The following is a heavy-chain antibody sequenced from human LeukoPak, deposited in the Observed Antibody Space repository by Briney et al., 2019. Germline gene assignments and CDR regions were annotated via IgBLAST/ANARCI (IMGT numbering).Heavy chain of an antibody. CDR1: GGSFSGYY. CDR2: INHSGST. Sequence: SETLSLTCAVYGGSFSGYYWSWIRQPPGKGLEWIGEINHSGSTNYNPSLKSRVTISVDTFKNQFSLKLSSVTAADTAVYYCARASNDCSSTSCPFDYWGQGTLVTVSS. V-gene: IGHV4-34*01. J-gene: IGHJ4*02. D-gene: IGHD2-2*01. CDR3: ARASNDCSSTSCPFDY.